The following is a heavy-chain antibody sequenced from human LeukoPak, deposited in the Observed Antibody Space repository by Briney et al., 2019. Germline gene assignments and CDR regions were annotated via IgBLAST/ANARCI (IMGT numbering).Heavy chain of an antibody. J-gene: IGHJ4*02. Sequence: ASVKVSCKASGYTFTSYDINWVRQATGQGLEWMGWMNPNSGNTGYAQKFQGRVTMTRNTSISTAYMELSSLRSEDTAVYYCARSGGRIAGATIAYWGQGTLVTVSS. CDR3: ARSGGRIAGATIAY. D-gene: IGHD1-26*01. V-gene: IGHV1-8*01. CDR1: GYTFTSYD. CDR2: MNPNSGNT.